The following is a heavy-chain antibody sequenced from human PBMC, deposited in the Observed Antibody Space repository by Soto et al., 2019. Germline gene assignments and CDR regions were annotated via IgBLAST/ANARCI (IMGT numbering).Heavy chain of an antibody. CDR1: GGTFSSYA. D-gene: IGHD2-15*01. Sequence: QVQLVQSGAEVKKPGSSVKVSCKASGGTFSSYAISWVRQAPGQGLEWMGGIIPIFGTANYAQKFQGRVTITADESTSTAYMELSSLRSEDTAVYYFARACSGGSCCQYYCGMDVWGQGTTVTVSS. V-gene: IGHV1-69*01. CDR2: IIPIFGTA. CDR3: ARACSGGSCCQYYCGMDV. J-gene: IGHJ6*02.